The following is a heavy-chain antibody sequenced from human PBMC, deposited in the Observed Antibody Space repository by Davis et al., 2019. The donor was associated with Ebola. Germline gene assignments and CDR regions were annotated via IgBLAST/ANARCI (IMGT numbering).Heavy chain of an antibody. CDR3: ARGVGAATRFDP. CDR1: GGSFRGYY. CDR2: INHSGST. J-gene: IGHJ5*02. V-gene: IGHV4-34*01. D-gene: IGHD4-17*01. Sequence: MPSETLSLTCAVYGGSFRGYYWSWIRQPPGKGLEWIGEINHSGSTNYNPSLKSRVTISIDTSKNQISLNLSSVTAADTAVYYCARGVGAATRFDPWGQGTLVTVSS.